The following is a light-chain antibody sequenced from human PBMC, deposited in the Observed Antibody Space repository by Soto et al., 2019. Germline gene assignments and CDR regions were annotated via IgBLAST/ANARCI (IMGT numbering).Light chain of an antibody. J-gene: IGKJ5*01. CDR3: QQYNQWPIT. V-gene: IGKV3-15*01. Sequence: EIVMKQSPATLSVSPRERAPLSCRASQSAGTNLAWYQQKPGQAPRLLIHGAFTRATGIPARFSGSGSGTEFTLTISSLQSEDFAVFYCQQYNQWPITFGQGTLLEI. CDR1: QSAGTN. CDR2: GAF.